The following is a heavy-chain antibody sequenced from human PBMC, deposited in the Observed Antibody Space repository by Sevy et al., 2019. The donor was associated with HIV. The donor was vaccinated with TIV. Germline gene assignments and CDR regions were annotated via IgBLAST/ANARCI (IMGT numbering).Heavy chain of an antibody. CDR1: GFTVSSNY. V-gene: IGHV3-53*01. CDR3: AREAWQQLVQDYYYGMDV. CDR2: IYSGGST. J-gene: IGHJ6*02. Sequence: GGSLRLSCAASGFTVSSNYMSWVRQAPGKGLEWVSVIYSGGSTYYADSLKGRFTTSRDNSKNTLYLQMNSLRAEDTAVYYCAREAWQQLVQDYYYGMDVWGQGTTVTVSS. D-gene: IGHD6-13*01.